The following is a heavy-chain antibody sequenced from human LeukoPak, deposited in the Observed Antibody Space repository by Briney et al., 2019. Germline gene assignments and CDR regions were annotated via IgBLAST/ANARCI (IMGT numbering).Heavy chain of an antibody. CDR1: GGSFSGYY. V-gene: IGHV4-34*01. CDR3: ARVRQLVGIYYYYYYMDV. CDR2: INHSGST. D-gene: IGHD6-6*01. Sequence: SETLSLTCAVYGGSFSGYYWSWLRQPPGKGLEWIGEINHSGSTNYNPSLKSRVTISVDTSKNQFSLKLSSVTAADTAVYYCARVRQLVGIYYYYYYMDVWGKGTTVTVSS. J-gene: IGHJ6*03.